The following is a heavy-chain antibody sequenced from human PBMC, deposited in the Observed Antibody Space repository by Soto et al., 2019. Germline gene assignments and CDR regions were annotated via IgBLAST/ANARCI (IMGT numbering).Heavy chain of an antibody. J-gene: IGHJ4*02. V-gene: IGHV4-59*01. CDR3: ARVTNGYLEE. D-gene: IGHD3-22*01. CDR2: IFYTGST. CDR1: GGSISGYY. Sequence: PSETMSLTCTVSGGSISGYYWTWIRQPPGRGLAYIGDIFYTGSTNYNPSLESRVSISVEAARNQFSLKLTSVTAADTAVYYCARVTNGYLEEWGQGTLVTV.